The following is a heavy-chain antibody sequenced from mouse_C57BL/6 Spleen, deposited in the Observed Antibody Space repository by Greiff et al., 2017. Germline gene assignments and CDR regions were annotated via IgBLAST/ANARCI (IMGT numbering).Heavy chain of an antibody. V-gene: IGHV1-81*01. CDR1: GYTFTSSG. D-gene: IGHD2-4*01. J-gene: IGHJ2*01. CDR2: IYPRSGNT. CDR3: ARKGNYDYDGGDY. Sequence: VQLQQSGAELARPGASVKLSCKASGYTFTSSGISWVKQRTGQGLGWIGEIYPRSGNTYYNEKFKGKATLTADKSSSTAYMELRSLTSEDSAVYFCARKGNYDYDGGDYWGQGTTLTVSS.